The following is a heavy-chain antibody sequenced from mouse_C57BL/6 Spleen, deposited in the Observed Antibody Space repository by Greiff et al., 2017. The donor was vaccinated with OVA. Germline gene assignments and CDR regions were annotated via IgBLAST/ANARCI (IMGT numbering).Heavy chain of an antibody. D-gene: IGHD2-5*01. CDR1: GFTFTDYY. J-gene: IGHJ1*03. Sequence: DVKLVESGGGLVQPGGSLSLSCAASGFTFTDYYMSWVRQPPGKALEWLGFIRNKANGYTTEYSASVKGRFTISRDNSQSILYLQMNALRAEDSATYYCARGESNPWYFDVWGTGTTVTVSS. V-gene: IGHV7-3*01. CDR2: IRNKANGYTT. CDR3: ARGESNPWYFDV.